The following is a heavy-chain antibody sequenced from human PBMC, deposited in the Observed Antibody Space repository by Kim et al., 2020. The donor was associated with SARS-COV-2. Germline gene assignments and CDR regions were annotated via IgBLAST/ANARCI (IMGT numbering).Heavy chain of an antibody. Sequence: ASVKVSCKASGYTFTSYGISWVRQAPGQGLEWMGWISAYNGNTNYAQKLQGRVTMTTDTSTSTAYMELRSLRSDDTAVYYCARVLQEDRWELLPPYYYGMDVWGQGTTVTVSS. V-gene: IGHV1-18*01. CDR3: ARVLQEDRWELLPPYYYGMDV. CDR2: ISAYNGNT. CDR1: GYTFTSYG. J-gene: IGHJ6*02. D-gene: IGHD1-26*01.